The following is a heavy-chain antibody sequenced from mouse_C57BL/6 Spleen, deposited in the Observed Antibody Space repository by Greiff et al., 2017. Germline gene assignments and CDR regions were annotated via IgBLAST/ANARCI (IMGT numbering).Heavy chain of an antibody. V-gene: IGHV1-52*01. CDR1: GYTFTSYW. CDR2: IDPSDSET. D-gene: IGHD2-5*01. J-gene: IGHJ3*01. CDR3: ARGRNSNPFAY. Sequence: QVQLQQPGAELVRPGSSVKLSCKASGYTFTSYWMHWVKQRPIQGLEWIGNIDPSDSETHYNQKFKDKATLTVDKSSSTAYMQLSSLTSEDSAVYYCARGRNSNPFAYWGQGTLVTVSA.